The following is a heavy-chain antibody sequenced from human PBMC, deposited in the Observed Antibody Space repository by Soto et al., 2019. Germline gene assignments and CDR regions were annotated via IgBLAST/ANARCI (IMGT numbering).Heavy chain of an antibody. CDR2: INQDGTEK. CDR3: AKAPDGSGREYYCDY. J-gene: IGHJ4*02. D-gene: IGHD3-10*01. CDR1: GFTFSRYW. V-gene: IGHV3-7*01. Sequence: EVQLVESGGGVVQPGGSLRLSCATSGFTFSRYWMTWVRQVPGKGLEWVANINQDGTEKYYLASVKGRFTISRDNAKDSLALQMNALSADDTAVYYCAKAPDGSGREYYCDYWGQGTLVTVSS.